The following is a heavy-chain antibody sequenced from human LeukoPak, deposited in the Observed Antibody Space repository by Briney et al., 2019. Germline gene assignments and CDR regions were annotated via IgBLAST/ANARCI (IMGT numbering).Heavy chain of an antibody. Sequence: GGSLRLSCAASGFTFSDYYMTWIRQAPGKGLEWVSYISSSGTTIYYADSVKGRFTISRDNAKNTLYLQMNSLRAEDTAVYYCARSRSWYGVDYWGQGTLVTVSS. CDR1: GFTFSDYY. J-gene: IGHJ4*02. CDR3: ARSRSWYGVDY. V-gene: IGHV3-11*04. D-gene: IGHD6-13*01. CDR2: ISSSGTTI.